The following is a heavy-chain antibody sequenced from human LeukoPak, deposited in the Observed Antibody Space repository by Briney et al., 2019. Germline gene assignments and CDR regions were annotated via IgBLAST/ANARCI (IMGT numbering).Heavy chain of an antibody. CDR3: ARGDIVVVVAAFDY. V-gene: IGHV1-8*01. CDR2: MNPNSGNT. CDR1: GYTFTSYD. J-gene: IGHJ4*02. D-gene: IGHD2-15*01. Sequence: ASVKVSCKASGYTFTSYDINWVRQATGQGLEWIGWMNPNSGNTGYAQKFQGRVTMTRNTSISTAYMELSSLRSEDTAVYYCARGDIVVVVAAFDYWGQGTLVTVSS.